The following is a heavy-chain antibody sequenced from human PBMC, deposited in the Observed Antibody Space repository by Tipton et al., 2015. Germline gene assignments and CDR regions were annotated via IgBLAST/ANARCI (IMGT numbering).Heavy chain of an antibody. D-gene: IGHD3-3*01. CDR1: GGSVSSGTYY. Sequence: TLSLTCNVSGGSVSSGTYYWSWIRQPPGKGLECIGYISYSGTTNYNPSLKSRVTISVDTSKNQLYLKLSSVTAADTAVYYCARDSPFGGMDVWGQGTTVTVSS. CDR3: ARDSPFGGMDV. J-gene: IGHJ6*02. V-gene: IGHV4-61*01. CDR2: ISYSGTT.